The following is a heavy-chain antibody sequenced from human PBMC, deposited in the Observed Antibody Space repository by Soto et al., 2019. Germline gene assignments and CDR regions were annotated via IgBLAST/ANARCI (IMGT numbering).Heavy chain of an antibody. Sequence: SVKVSCKASGGTFSSYAISWVRQAPVQGLEWMGGIIPIFGTANYAQKFQGRVTITADESTSTAYMELSSLRSEDTAVYYCARGDIVVVPAAIPEGGLGYWGQGTLVTVSS. CDR3: ARGDIVVVPAAIPEGGLGY. V-gene: IGHV1-69*13. CDR1: GGTFSSYA. D-gene: IGHD2-2*02. CDR2: IIPIFGTA. J-gene: IGHJ4*02.